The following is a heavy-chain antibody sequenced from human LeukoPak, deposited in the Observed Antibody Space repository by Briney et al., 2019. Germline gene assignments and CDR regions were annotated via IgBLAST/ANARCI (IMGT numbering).Heavy chain of an antibody. D-gene: IGHD5-12*01. Sequence: GGSLRLSCSAWGVTLSIYGVHGPPHAPGEWRVWVAVIAYDGSNTYYADSVKGRFTISRDNYKNTLSLQMNRLRAEDTAVYYCASLRIVADYWGEGRLVTVSS. CDR1: GVTLSIYG. J-gene: IGHJ4*02. CDR2: IAYDGSNT. V-gene: IGHV3-30*03. CDR3: ASLRIVADY.